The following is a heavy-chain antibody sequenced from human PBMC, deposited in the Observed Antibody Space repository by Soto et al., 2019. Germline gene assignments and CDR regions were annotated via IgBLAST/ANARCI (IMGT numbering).Heavy chain of an antibody. CDR2: IYWDDSK. J-gene: IGHJ4*02. Sequence: QITLKESGPTLVKPTQTLTLTCTFSGFSLTTDRVGVGWISQPPGEALEWLAVIYWDDSKTYRPSLESRLTSTKDTSKHQVALTMTNMHSMDTATYYCAHASGGRSIYWGEGTLVTVSS. D-gene: IGHD1-26*01. V-gene: IGHV2-5*02. CDR1: GFSLTTDRVG. CDR3: AHASGGRSIY.